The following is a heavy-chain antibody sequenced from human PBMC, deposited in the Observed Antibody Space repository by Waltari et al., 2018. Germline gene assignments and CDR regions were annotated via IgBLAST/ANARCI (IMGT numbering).Heavy chain of an antibody. V-gene: IGHV1-8*01. CDR1: GYTCTSYD. Sequence: QVQLVQSGAEVKKPGASVKVTCKASGYTCTSYDLNWVRQATGHGLEWMGWMNPNSGNTGYAQKFQSRVTMTRNTSISTAYMELSSLRADDTAVYYCAISAVCDYWGQGTLVTVSS. D-gene: IGHD3-16*01. J-gene: IGHJ4*02. CDR2: MNPNSGNT. CDR3: AISAVCDY.